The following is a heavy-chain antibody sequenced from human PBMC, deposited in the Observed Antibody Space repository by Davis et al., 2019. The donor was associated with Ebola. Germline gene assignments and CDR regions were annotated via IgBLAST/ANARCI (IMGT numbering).Heavy chain of an antibody. CDR1: GYTFTTYG. Sequence: ASVKVSCKASGYTFTTYGISWVRLAPGQGPEWMGWISTYNGHTNYAQKFQGRVTMTTDTSTGTAYLDLRSLRSDDTAVYFCARTSIVGTSTTASDIWGQGTLVTVSS. V-gene: IGHV1-18*01. J-gene: IGHJ3*02. CDR2: ISTYNGHT. CDR3: ARTSIVGTSTTASDI. D-gene: IGHD1-26*01.